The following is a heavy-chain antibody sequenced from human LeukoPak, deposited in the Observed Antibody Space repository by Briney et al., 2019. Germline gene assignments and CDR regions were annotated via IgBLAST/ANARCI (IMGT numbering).Heavy chain of an antibody. CDR3: ARSETGGPLYYYYGMDV. CDR2: IWYDGSNK. CDR1: GFTFSSYG. V-gene: IGHV3-33*01. J-gene: IGHJ6*02. D-gene: IGHD7-27*01. Sequence: PGGSLRLSCAASGFTFSSYGMHWVRQAPGKGLEWVAVIWYDGSNKYYADSVKGRFTISRDNSKNTLYLQMNSLRAEDTAVYYCARSETGGPLYYYYGMDVWGQGTTVTVSS.